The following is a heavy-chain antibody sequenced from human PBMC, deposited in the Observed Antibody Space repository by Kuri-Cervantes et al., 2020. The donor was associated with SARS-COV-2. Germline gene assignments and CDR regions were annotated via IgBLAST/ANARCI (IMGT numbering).Heavy chain of an antibody. Sequence: SCAASGFTFSSYAMHWVRQAPGKGLEWVAVISYDGSNKYYADSVKGRFTISRDNSKNTLYLQMNSLRAEDTAVYYCARDASMGGFAPWGQGTLVTVSS. D-gene: IGHD5-12*01. CDR1: GFTFSSYA. V-gene: IGHV3-30-3*01. CDR3: ARDASMGGFAP. J-gene: IGHJ5*02. CDR2: ISYDGSNK.